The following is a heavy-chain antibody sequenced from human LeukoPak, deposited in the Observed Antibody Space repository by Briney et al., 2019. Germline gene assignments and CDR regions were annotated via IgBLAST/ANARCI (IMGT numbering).Heavy chain of an antibody. CDR1: GFTFSSYW. Sequence: GGSLRLSCAASGFTFSSYWMHWVRQVPGRGLVWVSRLNGDGSSTSYADSVKGRFTISRDNAKNTLYLQMNSLRAEDTAVYYCARDKEQQLPYTPTNWGPGTLVTVSS. CDR2: LNGDGSST. V-gene: IGHV3-74*01. D-gene: IGHD6-13*01. CDR3: ARDKEQQLPYTPTN. J-gene: IGHJ4*02.